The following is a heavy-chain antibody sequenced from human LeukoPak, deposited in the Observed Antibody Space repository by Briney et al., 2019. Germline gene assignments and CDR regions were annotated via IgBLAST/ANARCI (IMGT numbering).Heavy chain of an antibody. D-gene: IGHD4-17*01. V-gene: IGHV1-8*01. CDR2: MNPNSGNT. Sequence: ASVKVSCKASGYTFTSYDINWVRQATGQGFEWMGWMNPNSGNTGYAQKFQGRVTMTRNTSISTAYMELSSLRSEDTAVYYCARAYGDHYYYYYYMDVWGKGTTDTISS. CDR3: ARAYGDHYYYYYYMDV. CDR1: GYTFTSYD. J-gene: IGHJ6*03.